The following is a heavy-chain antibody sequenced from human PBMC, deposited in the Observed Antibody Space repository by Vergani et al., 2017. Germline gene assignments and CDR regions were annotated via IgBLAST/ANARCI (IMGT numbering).Heavy chain of an antibody. J-gene: IGHJ3*02. V-gene: IGHV3-23*01. CDR3: ARGYVWDYGDYASFSAFDI. CDR1: GFTFSSYA. D-gene: IGHD4-17*01. CDR2: IRGRGGSK. Sequence: EVQLLESGGGLVQPGGSLRLSCAASGFTFSSYAMSWVRQAPGKGLEWVSAIRGRGGSKYYADSVKGRFTISRDNSKNTLNLQMNSLRAEDTAVYYCARGYVWDYGDYASFSAFDIWGQGTMVTVSS.